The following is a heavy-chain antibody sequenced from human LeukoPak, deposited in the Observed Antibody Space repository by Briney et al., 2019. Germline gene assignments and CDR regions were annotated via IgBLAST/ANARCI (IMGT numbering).Heavy chain of an antibody. CDR2: IYYSGST. Sequence: PGGSLRLSCAASGFTFSSYAMSWVRQAPGKGLEWIGSIYYSGSTYYNPSLKSRVTMSVDTSKNQFSLKLDFVTAADTALYYCARDGSRGGFDYWGQGTLVTVSS. D-gene: IGHD1-26*01. CDR1: GFTFSSYA. V-gene: IGHV4-39*07. J-gene: IGHJ4*02. CDR3: ARDGSRGGFDY.